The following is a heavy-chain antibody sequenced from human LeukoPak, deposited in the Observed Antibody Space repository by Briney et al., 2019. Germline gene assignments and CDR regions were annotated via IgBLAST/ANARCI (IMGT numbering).Heavy chain of an antibody. CDR1: SGSISSYY. CDR2: VYTSGST. J-gene: IGHJ3*02. D-gene: IGHD2-8*02. CDR3: ASTVRNAFDI. Sequence: PSETLSLTCTVSSGSISSYYWSWIRQPAGKGLEWIGRVYTSGSTNYNPSLKSRVTMSVDTSKNQLSLKLNSVTAADTAVYYCASTVRNAFDIWGQGTVVTVSS. V-gene: IGHV4-4*07.